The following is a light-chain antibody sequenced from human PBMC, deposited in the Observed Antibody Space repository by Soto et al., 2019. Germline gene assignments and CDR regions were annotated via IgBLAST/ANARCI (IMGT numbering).Light chain of an antibody. Sequence: QPASVSGSPGQSITISCTGTSSDIGAYNFVSWYQQHPGKAPKLMLYDVNIRPSGVSNRFSGSKSGNTASLTISGLQAEDXADYYXTSWTTSTTMIXGGGTKLTVL. V-gene: IGLV2-14*03. CDR1: SSDIGAYNF. CDR3: TSWTTSTTMI. CDR2: DVN. J-gene: IGLJ2*01.